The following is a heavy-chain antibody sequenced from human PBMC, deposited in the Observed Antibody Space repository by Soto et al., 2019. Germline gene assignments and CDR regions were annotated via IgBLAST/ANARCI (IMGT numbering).Heavy chain of an antibody. J-gene: IGHJ3*02. V-gene: IGHV3-23*01. CDR2: ISGSGGNT. CDR1: GFTFSSFA. CDR3: AKGVAPRGNAFDI. Sequence: GRSLRLSCAASGFTFSSFAMSWVRQAPGKGLEWVSTISGSGGNTYYADSVKGRFTISRDNSKNTLYLQMSSLRGDDTAVYYCAKGVAPRGNAFDIWGQGTRVTVSS. D-gene: IGHD6-6*01.